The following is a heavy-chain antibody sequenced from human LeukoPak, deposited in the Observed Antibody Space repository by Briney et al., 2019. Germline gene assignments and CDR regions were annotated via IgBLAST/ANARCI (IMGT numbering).Heavy chain of an antibody. CDR2: IGFDGSKI. J-gene: IGHJ4*02. Sequence: GGSLRLSCAASGFTFSSYGMQWVRQAPGKGLEWVAFIGFDGSKIYYADSVKGRFTISRDNSKNTVYLQMNSLRGEDTAVYYCAKDSDTYGNRHFYLWGQGTLVTVSS. CDR1: GFTFSSYG. D-gene: IGHD2-8*01. V-gene: IGHV3-30*02. CDR3: AKDSDTYGNRHFYL.